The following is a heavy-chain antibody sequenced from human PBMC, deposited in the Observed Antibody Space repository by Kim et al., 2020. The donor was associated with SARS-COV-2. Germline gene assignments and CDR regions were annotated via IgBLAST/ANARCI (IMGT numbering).Heavy chain of an antibody. V-gene: IGHV3-21*01. J-gene: IGHJ1*01. Sequence: GGSLRLSCAASGFTFSSYSMNWVRQAPGKGLEWVSSISSSSSYIYYADSVKGRFTISRDNAKNSLYLQMNSLRAEDTAVYYCARDQGDSSSWGYFQHWGQGTLVTVSS. CDR1: GFTFSSYS. CDR2: ISSSSSYI. D-gene: IGHD6-13*01. CDR3: ARDQGDSSSWGYFQH.